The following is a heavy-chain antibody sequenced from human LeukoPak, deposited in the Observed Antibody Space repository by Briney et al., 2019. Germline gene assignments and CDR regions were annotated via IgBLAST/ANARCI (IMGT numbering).Heavy chain of an antibody. Sequence: GGSLRLSCAASGFTFSSYGMHWVRQAPGKGLEWVAFIRYDGSNKYYGDSVKGRFTISRDNSKNTLYLQMNSLRAEDTAVYYCAKGAVVVVPAAPSYRQAYYYYYYMDVWGKGTTVTVSS. CDR1: GFTFSSYG. D-gene: IGHD2-2*01. CDR2: IRYDGSNK. CDR3: AKGAVVVVPAAPSYRQAYYYYYYMDV. J-gene: IGHJ6*03. V-gene: IGHV3-30*02.